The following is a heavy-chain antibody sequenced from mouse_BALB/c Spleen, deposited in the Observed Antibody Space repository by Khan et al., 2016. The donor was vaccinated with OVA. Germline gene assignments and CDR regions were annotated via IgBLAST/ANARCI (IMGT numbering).Heavy chain of an antibody. D-gene: IGHD1-1*01. J-gene: IGHJ2*01. CDR1: GYSITSDYA. V-gene: IGHV3-2*02. Sequence: EVQLQESGPGLVNPSQSLSLTCTVTGYSITSDYAWNWIRQFPGNKLEWMGYISYSGRTSYNPYLKSRISITRDTSKNQGFLQLNSVTTADTATYYRARSGTITTVVATDLGYWGQGTTLTVSS. CDR2: ISYSGRT. CDR3: ARSGTITTVVATDLGY.